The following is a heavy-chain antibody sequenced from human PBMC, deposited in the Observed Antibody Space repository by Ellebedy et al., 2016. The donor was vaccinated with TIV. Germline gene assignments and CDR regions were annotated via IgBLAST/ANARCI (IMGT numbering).Heavy chain of an antibody. Sequence: ASVKVSCKASGYTFSTYYLHWVRQAPGQGLEWMGLINPTSGATTYAPKFQGRVTMTRDTSTSTVYMELRSLTSKDTAVYYCARNGLDFGLFDHWGQGTLATVSS. CDR3: ARNGLDFGLFDH. CDR2: INPTSGAT. D-gene: IGHD3-10*01. J-gene: IGHJ4*02. V-gene: IGHV1-46*01. CDR1: GYTFSTYY.